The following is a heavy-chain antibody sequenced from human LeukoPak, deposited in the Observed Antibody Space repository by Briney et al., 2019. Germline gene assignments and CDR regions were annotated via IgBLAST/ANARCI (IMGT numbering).Heavy chain of an antibody. J-gene: IGHJ1*01. Sequence: SETLSLTCTVSAGSISSYYWSWIRQPPGKGLEWIGYIFYSGSTNYNPSLKSRVTISIDTPKNQFSLKLSSVTAADTAVDYCARGDSTVTPKYFQYWGQGTLVTVSS. D-gene: IGHD4-23*01. CDR1: AGSISSYY. V-gene: IGHV4-59*01. CDR3: ARGDSTVTPKYFQY. CDR2: IFYSGST.